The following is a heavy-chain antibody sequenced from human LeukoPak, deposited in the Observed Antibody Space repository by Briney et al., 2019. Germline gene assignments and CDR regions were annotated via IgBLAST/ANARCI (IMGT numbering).Heavy chain of an antibody. Sequence: SETLSLTCTVSGGSISSRSYYWGWIRQPPGKGLEWIGSIDYSGSTYHNPSLKSRVTISVDTSKNQFSLKLSSVTAADTAVYYCARDGGSYSYRDAFDIWGQGTMVTVSS. CDR1: GGSISSRSYY. V-gene: IGHV4-39*02. D-gene: IGHD1-26*01. CDR2: IDYSGST. CDR3: ARDGGSYSYRDAFDI. J-gene: IGHJ3*02.